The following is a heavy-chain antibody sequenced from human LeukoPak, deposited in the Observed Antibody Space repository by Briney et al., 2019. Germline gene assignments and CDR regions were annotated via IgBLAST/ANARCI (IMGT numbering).Heavy chain of an antibody. V-gene: IGHV4-34*01. Sequence: PETLSLTCAVYGGSFSGYYWSWIRQPPGKGLEWIGEINHSGSTNYNPSLKSRVTISVDTSKNQFSLKLSSVTAADTAVYYCARGGDYDFWSGYYTTPHNNWFDPWGQGTLVTVSS. CDR3: ARGGDYDFWSGYYTTPHNNWFDP. J-gene: IGHJ5*02. CDR1: GGSFSGYY. D-gene: IGHD3-3*01. CDR2: INHSGST.